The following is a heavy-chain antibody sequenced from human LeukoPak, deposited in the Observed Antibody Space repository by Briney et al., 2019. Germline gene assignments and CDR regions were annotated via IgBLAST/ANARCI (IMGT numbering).Heavy chain of an antibody. CDR1: GFTFSSYW. J-gene: IGHJ1*01. Sequence: GGSLRLSCAASGFTFSSYWMHWVRQVPGKGLVWVSRINSDGSSTTYADSVKGRFTISRDNAKNTLYLQMNSLRAGDTAVYYCARVGDYGGNSFHHWGQGTLVTVSS. CDR2: INSDGSST. V-gene: IGHV3-74*01. CDR3: ARVGDYGGNSFHH. D-gene: IGHD4-23*01.